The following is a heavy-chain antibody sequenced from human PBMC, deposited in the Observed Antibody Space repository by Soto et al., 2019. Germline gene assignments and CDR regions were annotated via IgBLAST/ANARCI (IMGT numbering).Heavy chain of an antibody. J-gene: IGHJ6*02. CDR3: ARDQHIVATRIGTAYGMDV. CDR1: GGTFRSYA. V-gene: IGHV1-69*13. D-gene: IGHD5-12*01. Sequence: GASVKVSCKASGGTFRSYAISWVRQAPGQGLEWMGGIIPIFGTANYAQKFQGRVTITADESTSTAYMELRSLRSEDTAVYYCARDQHIVATRIGTAYGMDVWGQGTTVTVSS. CDR2: IIPIFGTA.